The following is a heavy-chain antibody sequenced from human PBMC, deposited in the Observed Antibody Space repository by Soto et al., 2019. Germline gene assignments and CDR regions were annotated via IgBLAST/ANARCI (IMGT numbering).Heavy chain of an antibody. D-gene: IGHD6-13*01. Sequence: QVQLVESGGGVVQPGRSLRLSCAASGFTFSSYGMHWVRQAPGKGLEWVAVISYDGSNKYYADSVKGRFTISRDNSKNTLYLQMNSLRAEDTAVYYCAKGCIAAAGTGDYWGQGTLVTVSS. J-gene: IGHJ4*02. CDR2: ISYDGSNK. CDR1: GFTFSSYG. V-gene: IGHV3-30*18. CDR3: AKGCIAAAGTGDY.